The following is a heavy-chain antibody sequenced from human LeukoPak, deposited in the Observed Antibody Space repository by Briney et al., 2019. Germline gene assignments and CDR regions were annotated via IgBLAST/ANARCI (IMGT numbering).Heavy chain of an antibody. CDR3: ARDLDILTGYYKPNNWFDP. J-gene: IGHJ5*02. Sequence: ASVKVSCKVSGYTLTELSMHWVRQAPGQGLEWMGIINPSGGSTSYAQKFQDRVTMTRDTSTSTVYMELSSLRSEDTAVYYCARDLDILTGYYKPNNWFDPWGQGTLVTVSS. D-gene: IGHD3-9*01. CDR1: GYTLTELS. CDR2: INPSGGST. V-gene: IGHV1-46*01.